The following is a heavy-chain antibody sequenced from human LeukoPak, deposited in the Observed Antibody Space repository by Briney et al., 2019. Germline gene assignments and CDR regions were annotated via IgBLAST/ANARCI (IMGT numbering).Heavy chain of an antibody. CDR2: ISYNGNDY. Sequence: GGSLRLSCAASGFSFTSYAMHWVRQAPGEGLEWVAVISYNGNDYHYADSVKGRFTISRDNSKNTLYLQMNSLRAEDTALYYCKLGYCSGGSCYDYWGQGTLVTVSS. CDR1: GFSFTSYA. V-gene: IGHV3-30*03. J-gene: IGHJ4*02. CDR3: KLGYCSGGSCYDY. D-gene: IGHD2-15*01.